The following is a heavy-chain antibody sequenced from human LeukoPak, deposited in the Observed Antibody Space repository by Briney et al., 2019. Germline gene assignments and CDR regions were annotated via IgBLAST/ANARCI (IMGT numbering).Heavy chain of an antibody. J-gene: IGHJ4*02. CDR3: ARDPTTYCGGDCLSGLCDY. CDR1: GFTFSSYW. CDR2: INSDGSST. Sequence: GGSLRLSCAASGFTFSSYWMHWVRQAPGKGLVWVSRINSDGSSTSYADSVKGRFTISRDNAKNTLYLQMNSLRAEDTAVYYCARDPTTYCGGDCLSGLCDYWGQGTLVTVSS. D-gene: IGHD2-21*02. V-gene: IGHV3-74*01.